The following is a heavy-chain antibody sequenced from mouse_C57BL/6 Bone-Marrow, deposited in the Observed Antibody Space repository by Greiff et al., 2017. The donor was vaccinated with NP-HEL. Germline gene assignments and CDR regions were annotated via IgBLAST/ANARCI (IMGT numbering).Heavy chain of an antibody. V-gene: IGHV1-64*01. Sequence: QVQLQQPGAALVKPGASVKLSCKASGYTFTSYWMHWVKQRPGQGLEWIGMIHPNSGSTNYNEKFKSKATLTVDKSSSTAYMQLSSLTSEDSAVYYCASRGSTVVAPIAYWGQGTLVTVSA. J-gene: IGHJ3*01. CDR2: IHPNSGST. D-gene: IGHD1-1*01. CDR1: GYTFTSYW. CDR3: ASRGSTVVAPIAY.